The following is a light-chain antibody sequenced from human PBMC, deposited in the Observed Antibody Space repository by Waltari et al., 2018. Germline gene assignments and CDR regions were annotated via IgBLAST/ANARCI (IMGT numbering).Light chain of an antibody. CDR2: ENK. Sequence: QSVLTQPPSVSAAPGQKVTISCSGSSSNIGNNYISWYQHLPGAAPKLLIPENKKRDSEIPDRFSGSKSGTSGTLDIIGLQIGDEADYYCGTWDTTLRGVVFGGGTRLTVL. CDR3: GTWDTTLRGVV. V-gene: IGLV1-51*02. J-gene: IGLJ2*01. CDR1: SSNIGNNY.